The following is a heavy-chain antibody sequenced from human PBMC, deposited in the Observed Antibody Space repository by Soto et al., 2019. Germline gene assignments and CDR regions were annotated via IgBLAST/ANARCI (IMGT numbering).Heavy chain of an antibody. CDR1: GASVRSGSYY. V-gene: IGHV4-61*01. CDR2: IYDTGTT. CDR3: ARVEDYGDYFDY. J-gene: IGHJ4*02. Sequence: QVQLQESGPGLVKPSETLSLTCTVSGASVRSGSYYWSWVRQPPGRGLEWIGYIYDTGTTNYNPSLKSLVTMSVDTSKNQFSLKLNSLTAADTAVYYCARVEDYGDYFDYWGQGTLVTVSS. D-gene: IGHD4-17*01.